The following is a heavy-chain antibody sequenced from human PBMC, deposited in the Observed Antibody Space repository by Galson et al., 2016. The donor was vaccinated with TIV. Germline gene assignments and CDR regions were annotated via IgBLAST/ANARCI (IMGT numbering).Heavy chain of an antibody. CDR2: IHYSGSA. Sequence: VSNASISNYYWSWIRQPPGRGPEWIGDIHYSGSANYNPSLKSRVTLSVDTSKNQFFMILTSVTAANTAVYYCARVVYSYYYMDVWGKGTTVTVSS. CDR3: ARVVYSYYYMDV. V-gene: IGHV4-59*01. J-gene: IGHJ6*03. CDR1: NASISNYY.